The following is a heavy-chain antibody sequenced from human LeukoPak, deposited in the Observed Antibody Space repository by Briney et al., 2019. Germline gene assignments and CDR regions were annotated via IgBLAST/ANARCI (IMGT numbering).Heavy chain of an antibody. CDR3: ARGYYGPLDY. V-gene: IGHV4-34*01. CDR2: INHSGST. J-gene: IGHJ4*02. Sequence: SETLSLTCAVYGGSFSGYYWSWIRQPPGKGLEWIGEINHSGSTNYNPSLKSRVTISVDTSKNQFSLKLSSVTAADTAVYYCARGYYGPLDYWGQGTLVTASS. CDR1: GGSFSGYY. D-gene: IGHD3-10*01.